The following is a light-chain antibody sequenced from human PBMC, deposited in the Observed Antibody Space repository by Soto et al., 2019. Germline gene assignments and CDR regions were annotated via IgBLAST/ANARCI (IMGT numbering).Light chain of an antibody. CDR2: AAS. CDR3: QQSYTTPYT. CDR1: QSISNF. Sequence: DIQMTQSPSSLSASVGDRVTITCRASQSISNFLNWYQQKPGKAPELLIYAASSLHSGVPSRFSGSGSGTNFPLTISNLQPEDFATYSCQQSYTTPYTFGQGTKLEIK. J-gene: IGKJ2*01. V-gene: IGKV1-39*01.